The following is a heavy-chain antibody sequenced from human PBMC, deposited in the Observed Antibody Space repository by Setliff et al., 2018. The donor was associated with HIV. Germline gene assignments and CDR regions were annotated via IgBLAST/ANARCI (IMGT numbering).Heavy chain of an antibody. Sequence: PGGSLRLSCAASGFTFSSYNMNWVRQAPGKGLEWVSYISNSFTDYAESVKGRFTISRDNAENSVYLQMNSLRAEDSAVYYFARVGGSYVGIDYWGQGTLVTVPS. CDR3: ARVGGSYVGIDY. V-gene: IGHV3-21*04. CDR2: ISNSFT. D-gene: IGHD1-26*01. CDR1: GFTFSSYN. J-gene: IGHJ4*02.